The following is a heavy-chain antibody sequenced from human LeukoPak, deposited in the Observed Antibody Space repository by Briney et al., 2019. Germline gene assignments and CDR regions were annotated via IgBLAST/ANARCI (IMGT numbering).Heavy chain of an antibody. CDR1: GFTLRGFG. V-gene: IGHV3-33*02. CDR3: ATGVWFATH. Sequence: GGSLRLSCAASGFTLRGFGVHWVRRAPGKGLEWLAGIWNDGINKYYADSAKGRFTISRDNVMNTVSLHMDSLGAEDTAVYYCATGVWFATHWGQGTLVTVSS. J-gene: IGHJ4*02. CDR2: IWNDGINK. D-gene: IGHD3-10*01.